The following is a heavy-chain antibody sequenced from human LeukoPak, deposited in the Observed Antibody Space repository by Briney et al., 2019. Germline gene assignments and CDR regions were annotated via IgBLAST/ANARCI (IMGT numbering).Heavy chain of an antibody. CDR3: ARDYSSGWSDAFDI. CDR2: IYSGGST. CDR1: GFTVSSNY. Sequence: PGGSLRLSCAASGFTVSSNYMSWVRQAPGKGLEWVSVIYSGGSTYYADSVKGRFTISRDNSKNTLYLQMNSLRAEDTAVYYCARDYSSGWSDAFDIWGQGTMVTVSS. J-gene: IGHJ3*02. D-gene: IGHD6-19*01. V-gene: IGHV3-53*01.